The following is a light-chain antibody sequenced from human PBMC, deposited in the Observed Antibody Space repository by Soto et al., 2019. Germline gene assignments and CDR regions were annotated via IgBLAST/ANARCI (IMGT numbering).Light chain of an antibody. CDR2: LNSDGSH. J-gene: IGLJ2*01. CDR1: SGHSSYA. CDR3: QTWSASLVV. Sequence: QSVLTQSPSASASLGASVKLTCTLSSGHSSYAIAWLQQQPEKGPRHLMKLNSDGSHNKGDGIPDRFSGSSSGAERYLTISSLQSEDEADYYCQTWSASLVVFGGGTKLTVL. V-gene: IGLV4-69*01.